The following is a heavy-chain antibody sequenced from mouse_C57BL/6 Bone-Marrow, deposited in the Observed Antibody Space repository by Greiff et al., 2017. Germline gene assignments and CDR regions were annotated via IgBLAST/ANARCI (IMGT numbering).Heavy chain of an antibody. CDR2: IDPENGDT. CDR3: TTSPGAMDY. CDR1: GFNIKDDY. V-gene: IGHV14-4*01. J-gene: IGHJ4*01. Sequence: EVMLVESGAELVRPGASVKLSCTASGFNIKDDYMHWVKQRPEQGLEWIGWIDPENGDTEYASKFQGKATITADTSSNTAYLQLSSLTSEDTAVYYCTTSPGAMDYWGQGTSVTVSS.